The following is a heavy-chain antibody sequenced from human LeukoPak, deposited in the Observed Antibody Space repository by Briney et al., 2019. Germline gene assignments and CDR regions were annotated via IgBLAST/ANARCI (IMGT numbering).Heavy chain of an antibody. V-gene: IGHV4-39*07. CDR1: GGSISSSSYY. D-gene: IGHD6-13*01. Sequence: SETLSLTCTVSGGSISSSSYYWGWIRQPPGKGLEWIGSIYYSGSTYYNPSLKSRVTISVDTSKNQFSLKLSSVTAADTAVYYCARATLVGSRPKSSSSWYRNWFDPWGQGTLVTVSS. J-gene: IGHJ5*02. CDR2: IYYSGST. CDR3: ARATLVGSRPKSSSSWYRNWFDP.